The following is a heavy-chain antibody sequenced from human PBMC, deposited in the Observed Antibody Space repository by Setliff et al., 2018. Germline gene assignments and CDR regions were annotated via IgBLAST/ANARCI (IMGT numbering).Heavy chain of an antibody. Sequence: PGGSLRLSCSASGFTFSSLWMAWVRQAPGKGLEWISKISGDGRTIYQADSVRGRFTISRDNADNSLYLQMNSLRADDTALYYCARDGVFYAMDVWGQGTTVTVSS. CDR2: ISGDGRTI. J-gene: IGHJ6*02. V-gene: IGHV3-48*04. CDR1: GFTFSSLW. CDR3: ARDGVFYAMDV. D-gene: IGHD2-2*01.